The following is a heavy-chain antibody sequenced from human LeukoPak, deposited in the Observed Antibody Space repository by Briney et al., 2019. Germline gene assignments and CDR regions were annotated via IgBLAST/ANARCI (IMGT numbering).Heavy chain of an antibody. CDR1: GYTFTSYY. Sequence: ASVKVSCTASGYTFTSYYMHWVRQAPGQGLEWMGIINPSGGSTNYAQKFQGRVTLTRDTSTSTVYMELSSLRSEDTAVYYCARGGSVRGAPVNYWGQGTQVTVSS. V-gene: IGHV1-46*01. CDR3: ARGGSVRGAPVNY. D-gene: IGHD3-10*01. CDR2: INPSGGST. J-gene: IGHJ4*02.